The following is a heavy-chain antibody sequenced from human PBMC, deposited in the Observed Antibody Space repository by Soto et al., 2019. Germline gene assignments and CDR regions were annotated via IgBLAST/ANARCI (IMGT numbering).Heavy chain of an antibody. CDR2: IYYSGST. J-gene: IGHJ3*02. CDR1: GVSIISSSDY. V-gene: IGHV4-39*01. Sequence: QLQLQESGPGLVKPSETLSITCTVSGVSIISSSDYWGWIRQPPGKGLEWIGTIYYSGSTHHNPSLNSRDTMAVDTAKNQVSLKLTSVNAADTAVYYCASSGLPLGAFDIWGQGTMVTVSS. CDR3: ASSGLPLGAFDI. D-gene: IGHD6-19*01.